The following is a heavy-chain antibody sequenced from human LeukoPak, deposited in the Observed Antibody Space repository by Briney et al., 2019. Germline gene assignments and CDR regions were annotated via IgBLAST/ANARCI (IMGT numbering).Heavy chain of an antibody. CDR2: ISSSGSTL. Sequence: SGGSLRLSCAASGFTFSSYEMNWVRRAPGKGLEWVSYISSSGSTLYYADSVKGRFTISRDNAKNSLYLQMNSLRVEDTAVYYCARDVLWRTGTTLFDYWGRGTLVTISS. CDR3: ARDVLWRTGTTLFDY. J-gene: IGHJ4*02. D-gene: IGHD1-1*01. V-gene: IGHV3-48*03. CDR1: GFTFSSYE.